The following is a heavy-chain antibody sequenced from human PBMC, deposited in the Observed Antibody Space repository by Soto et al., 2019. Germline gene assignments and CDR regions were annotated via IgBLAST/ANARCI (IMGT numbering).Heavy chain of an antibody. J-gene: IGHJ5*02. V-gene: IGHV1-3*01. Sequence: GASVKVSCKASGYTFTSYAMHWVRQAPGQRLEWMGWINAGNGNTKYSQKFQGRVTITGNTSISTAYMELSSLRSEDTAVYYCARGPALYYDFWSGYSLNWFDPWGQGTLVTVSS. CDR2: INAGNGNT. D-gene: IGHD3-3*01. CDR3: ARGPALYYDFWSGYSLNWFDP. CDR1: GYTFTSYA.